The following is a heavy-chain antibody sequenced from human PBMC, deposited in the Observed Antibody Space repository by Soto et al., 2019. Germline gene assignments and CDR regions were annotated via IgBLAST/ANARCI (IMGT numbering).Heavy chain of an antibody. CDR2: IYYSGST. V-gene: IGHV4-59*01. J-gene: IGHJ4*02. CDR3: AKSGYGDYFGND. CDR1: GGSISSYY. D-gene: IGHD4-17*01. Sequence: SETLSLTCTVSGGSISSYYWSWIRQPPGKGLEWIGYIYYSGSTNYNPSLKSRVTISLDTSKNTLYLQMNSLRAEDTAVYYCAKSGYGDYFGNDWGQGTLVTVS.